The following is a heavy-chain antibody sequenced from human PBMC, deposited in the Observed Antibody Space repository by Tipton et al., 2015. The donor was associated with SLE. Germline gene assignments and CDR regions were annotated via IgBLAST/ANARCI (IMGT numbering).Heavy chain of an antibody. CDR3: ARGSTVTTFYYYYYMGV. CDR2: IYYSGST. D-gene: IGHD4-11*01. Sequence: LRLSCTVSGGSISSYYWSWIRQPPGKGLEWIGYIYYSGSTNYNPSLKSRVTISVDTSKNQFSLKLSSVTAADTAVYYCARGSTVTTFYYYYYMGVWGKGTTVTVSS. V-gene: IGHV4-59*01. J-gene: IGHJ6*03. CDR1: GGSISSYY.